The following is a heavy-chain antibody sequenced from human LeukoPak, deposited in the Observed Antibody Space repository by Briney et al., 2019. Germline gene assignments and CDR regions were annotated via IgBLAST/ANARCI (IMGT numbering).Heavy chain of an antibody. J-gene: IGHJ4*02. Sequence: SETLSLTCAVYGGSFSGYYWSWIRQPPGKGLEWIGEINHSGSTNYNPSLKSRVTISVDTSKNQFSLKLSSVTAADTTVYYCARGPEYDSSGYYRLFDYWGQGTLVTVSS. V-gene: IGHV4-34*01. CDR3: ARGPEYDSSGYYRLFDY. D-gene: IGHD3-22*01. CDR1: GGSFSGYY. CDR2: INHSGST.